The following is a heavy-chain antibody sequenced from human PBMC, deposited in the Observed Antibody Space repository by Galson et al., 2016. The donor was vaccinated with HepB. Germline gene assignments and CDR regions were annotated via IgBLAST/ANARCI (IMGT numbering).Heavy chain of an antibody. J-gene: IGHJ3*01. CDR1: GFTFRNYA. D-gene: IGHD6-19*01. CDR3: AKSIASVAGPSNAFDV. V-gene: IGHV3-23*01. CDR2: NSGSGDYT. Sequence: SLRLSCAASGFTFRNYAMTWVRQAPGKGLEWVAANSGSGDYTDYAGSARGRFSISRDNSKSTLFLQMDRLRAEDTAIYYCAKSIASVAGPSNAFDVWGQGTMVTVSS.